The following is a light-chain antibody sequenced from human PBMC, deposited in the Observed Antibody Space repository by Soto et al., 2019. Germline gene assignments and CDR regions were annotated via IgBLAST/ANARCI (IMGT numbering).Light chain of an antibody. Sequence: EMVMTQSRAALSVSPGERATLSCRASQSVSSDLAWYQQKPGQAPRLLIYDASTRATGISARFSGSGSGTEFTLTISSLQSEDFALYYCQQYNNWPWTFGQGTKVDI. CDR2: DAS. CDR3: QQYNNWPWT. V-gene: IGKV3-15*01. J-gene: IGKJ1*01. CDR1: QSVSSD.